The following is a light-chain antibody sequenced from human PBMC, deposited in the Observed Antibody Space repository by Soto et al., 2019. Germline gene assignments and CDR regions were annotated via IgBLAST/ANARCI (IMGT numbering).Light chain of an antibody. V-gene: IGLV2-14*01. CDR1: SSDVGGYDY. Sequence: QSVLTQPASVSGSPGQSIAISCTGTSSDVGGYDYVSWYQQQPDKAHKLMIYEVTKRPSGVSNHFSGSKTGNTASLTNTGLQAEDEADYYCSSHTSGNTRVFGTGTKVTVL. CDR2: EVT. CDR3: SSHTSGNTRV. J-gene: IGLJ1*01.